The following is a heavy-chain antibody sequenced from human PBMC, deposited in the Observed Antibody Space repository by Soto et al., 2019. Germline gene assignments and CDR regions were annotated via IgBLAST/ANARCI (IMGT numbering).Heavy chain of an antibody. CDR3: ARAEVVVAAPHYYYYYGIDV. CDR2: INPNSGGT. V-gene: IGHV1-2*04. J-gene: IGHJ6*02. D-gene: IGHD2-15*01. Sequence: ASVKVSCKASGYTFTGYYMHWARQAPGQGLEWMGWINPNSGGTNYAQKFQGWVTMTRDTSISTAYMELSRLRSDDTAVYYCARAEVVVAAPHYYYYYGIDVWGQGTTVTVSS. CDR1: GYTFTGYY.